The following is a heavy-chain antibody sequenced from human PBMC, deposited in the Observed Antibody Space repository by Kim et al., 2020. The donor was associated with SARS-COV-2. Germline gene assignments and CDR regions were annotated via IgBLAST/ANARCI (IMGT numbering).Heavy chain of an antibody. V-gene: IGHV1-18*04. J-gene: IGHJ6*02. CDR1: GYTFTSYG. CDR2: INAYNGNT. D-gene: IGHD3-22*01. CDR3: ARGRRDYYDSSGYHYYYYYGMDV. Sequence: ASVKVSCKASGYTFTSYGISWVRQAPGQGLEWMGWINAYNGNTNYAQKLQGRVTMTTDTSTSTAYMELRSLRSDDTAVYYCARGRRDYYDSSGYHYYYYYGMDVWGQGTTVTVSS.